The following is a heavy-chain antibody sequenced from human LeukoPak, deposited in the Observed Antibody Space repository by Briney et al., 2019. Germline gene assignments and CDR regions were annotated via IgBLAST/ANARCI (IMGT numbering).Heavy chain of an antibody. J-gene: IGHJ4*02. Sequence: GASVKVSCKASGYTFTGYYMHWVRQAPGQGLEWMGWINPNSGGTNYAQKLQGRVTMTTDTSTSTAYMELRSLRSDDTAVYYCARTRTYDFWSGYVGCFDYWGQGTLVTVSS. CDR3: ARTRTYDFWSGYVGCFDY. CDR1: GYTFTGYY. CDR2: INPNSGGT. V-gene: IGHV1-2*02. D-gene: IGHD3-3*01.